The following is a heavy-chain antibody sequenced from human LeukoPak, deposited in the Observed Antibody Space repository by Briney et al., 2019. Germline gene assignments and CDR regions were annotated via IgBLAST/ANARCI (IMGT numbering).Heavy chain of an antibody. CDR1: GGTFSSYA. CDR3: ARRGDFWSGYHYYFDY. Sequence: SVKVSCKASGGTFSSYAISWVRQAPGQGLEWMGGIIPIFGTANYAQKFQGRVTITTDESTSTAYMELSSLRSEDTAVYYCARRGDFWSGYHYYFDYWGQGTLVTGSS. CDR2: IIPIFGTA. D-gene: IGHD3-3*01. V-gene: IGHV1-69*05. J-gene: IGHJ4*02.